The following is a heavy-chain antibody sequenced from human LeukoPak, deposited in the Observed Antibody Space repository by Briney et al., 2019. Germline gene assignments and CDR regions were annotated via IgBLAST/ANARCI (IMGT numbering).Heavy chain of an antibody. J-gene: IGHJ4*02. CDR3: ARDHENSASADDY. D-gene: IGHD6-6*01. Sequence: GGSLRLSCAASGFTFSSYWMSWVRQAPGKGLERVANINQDGSEKYYVGSVKGRFTISRDNAKRSLYLQMNSLRAEDTAVYYCARDHENSASADDYWGQGTLVTVSS. CDR2: INQDGSEK. V-gene: IGHV3-7*01. CDR1: GFTFSSYW.